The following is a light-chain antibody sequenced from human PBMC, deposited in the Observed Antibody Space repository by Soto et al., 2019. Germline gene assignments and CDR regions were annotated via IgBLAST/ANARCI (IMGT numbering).Light chain of an antibody. CDR2: VAS. CDR3: QQANSFPYT. J-gene: IGKJ2*01. V-gene: IGKV1D-12*01. Sequence: DVQMTQSPSSVSASVGDRVTMTCRASQDIGRWLAWYQQKPGKPPKLLVYVASSLQSGVPSRFSGSGSGTDFTLTISSLQPEDFATYFCQQANSFPYTFGQGTNLDIK. CDR1: QDIGRW.